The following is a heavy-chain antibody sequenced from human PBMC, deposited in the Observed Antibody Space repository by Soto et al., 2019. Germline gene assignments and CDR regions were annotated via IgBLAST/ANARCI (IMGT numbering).Heavy chain of an antibody. CDR2: IYWDDDE. D-gene: IGHD3-10*01. Sequence: QITLKESGPTLVKPTQTLTLTCTFSGFSLSTSGMAVGWIRQPPGKALEWLALIYWDDDERYSPSLKSRLTITXXTSKNQVVLTMTNVDPVDTATYYCVHRRREPSTVRGAYFDYWGQGTLVTVSS. CDR3: VHRRREPSTVRGAYFDY. J-gene: IGHJ4*02. CDR1: GFSLSTSGMA. V-gene: IGHV2-5*02.